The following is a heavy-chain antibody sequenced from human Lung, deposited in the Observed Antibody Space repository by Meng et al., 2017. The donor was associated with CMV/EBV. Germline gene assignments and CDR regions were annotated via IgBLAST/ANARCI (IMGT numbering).Heavy chain of an antibody. J-gene: IGHJ6*02. CDR3: ARDESDTAMVTDLYYYYGMDV. CDR2: VSSVGSGK. D-gene: IGHD5-18*01. CDR1: GFTFKNHA. V-gene: IGHV3-30*04. Sequence: SCVVSGFTFKNHAMHWVRQAPGKGPEWVAIVSSVGSGKYYADSAKGRFTVSRDNSRSTLYLHMNSQKTEDTAVYYCARDESDTAMVTDLYYYYGMDVXGQGXTVTVSS.